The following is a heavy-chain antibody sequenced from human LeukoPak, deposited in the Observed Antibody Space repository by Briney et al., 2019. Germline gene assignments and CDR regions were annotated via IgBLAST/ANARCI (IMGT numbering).Heavy chain of an antibody. V-gene: IGHV3-23*01. Sequence: PGGSLRLSCAASGFTFSSYAMSWVRQAPGKGLEWVSAISGSGGSTYYADSVKGRFTISRDNSKNTLYMQMNSLRAEDTAVYYCAKNRGRRLLLGDYFDYWGQGTLVTVSS. D-gene: IGHD3-16*01. CDR3: AKNRGRRLLLGDYFDY. CDR1: GFTFSSYA. J-gene: IGHJ4*02. CDR2: ISGSGGST.